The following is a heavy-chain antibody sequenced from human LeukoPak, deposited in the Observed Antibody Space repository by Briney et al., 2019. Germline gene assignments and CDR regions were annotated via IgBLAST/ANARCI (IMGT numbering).Heavy chain of an antibody. Sequence: SETLSLTCTVSGGSISSYYRSWIRQPAGKGLEWIGRIYTSGSTNYNPSLKSRVTMSVDTSKNQFSLKLSSVTAADTAVYYCARDIAAAGYYYYYYMDVWGKGTTVTVSS. J-gene: IGHJ6*03. CDR1: GGSISSYY. V-gene: IGHV4-4*07. D-gene: IGHD6-13*01. CDR3: ARDIAAAGYYYYYYMDV. CDR2: IYTSGST.